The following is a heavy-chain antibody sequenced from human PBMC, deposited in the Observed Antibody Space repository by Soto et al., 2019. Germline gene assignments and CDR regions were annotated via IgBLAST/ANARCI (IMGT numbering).Heavy chain of an antibody. CDR3: ARDPRYCTNGVCYTWEYYFDY. V-gene: IGHV3-11*01. CDR1: GFTFSDYY. CDR2: ISSSGSTI. J-gene: IGHJ4*02. Sequence: GGSLRLSCAASGFTFSDYYMSWIRQAPGKGLEWVSYISSSGSTIYYADSVKGRFTISRDNAKNSLYLQMNSLRAEDTAVYYCARDPRYCTNGVCYTWEYYFDYWGQGTLVTVSS. D-gene: IGHD2-8*01.